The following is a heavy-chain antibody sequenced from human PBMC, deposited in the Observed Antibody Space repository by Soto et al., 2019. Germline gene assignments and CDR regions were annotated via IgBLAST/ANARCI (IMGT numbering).Heavy chain of an antibody. D-gene: IGHD2-8*01. CDR1: GFTLGTTGLS. V-gene: IGHV2-70*13. J-gene: IGHJ4*02. Sequence: ESGPTLVNPTQTLTLTCTFSGFTLGTTGLSVNWIRQAPGKALEWLAVIDWDGDRFYSASLKTRLSISKDTSKNEVVLTMTNMDPVDTATYFFARSQGGMLYNSYFDFWGQGTLVTVSS. CDR2: IDWDGDR. CDR3: ARSQGGMLYNSYFDF.